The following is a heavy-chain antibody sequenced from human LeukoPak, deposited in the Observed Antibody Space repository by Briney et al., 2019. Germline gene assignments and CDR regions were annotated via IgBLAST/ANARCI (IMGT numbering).Heavy chain of an antibody. Sequence: SETLSLTCAVYGGSFSGYYWSWIRQPPGKGLEWIGEINHSGSTNYNPSLKSRVTISVDTSKNQFSLKLSSVTAADTAVYYCARRAIRRRVEQPTFDYWGQGTLVIVSS. D-gene: IGHD1/OR15-1a*01. CDR1: GGSFSGYY. V-gene: IGHV4-34*01. CDR3: ARRAIRRRVEQPTFDY. CDR2: INHSGST. J-gene: IGHJ4*02.